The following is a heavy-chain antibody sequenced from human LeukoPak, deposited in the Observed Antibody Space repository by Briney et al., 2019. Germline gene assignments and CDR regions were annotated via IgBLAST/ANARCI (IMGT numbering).Heavy chain of an antibody. J-gene: IGHJ4*02. CDR3: ARVLGGGYDSIFDY. Sequence: PSETLSLTCTVSGGSTNTYYWTWIRQPAGRGLEWIGLIYTSGSTNYNPSLKSRVTISVDTSKNQFSLKLSSVTAADTAVYYCARVLGGGYDSIFDYWGQGTLVTVSS. D-gene: IGHD5-12*01. CDR1: GGSTNTYY. V-gene: IGHV4-4*07. CDR2: IYTSGST.